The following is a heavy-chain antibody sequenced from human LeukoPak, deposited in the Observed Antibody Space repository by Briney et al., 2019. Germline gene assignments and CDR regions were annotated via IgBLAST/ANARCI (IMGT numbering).Heavy chain of an antibody. CDR1: GFTFSNAW. J-gene: IGHJ6*02. V-gene: IGHV3-30*03. Sequence: GGTLRLSCAASGFTFSNAWMSWVRQAPGKGLEWVAVISYEGSNKYSADSVKGRFTISRDNSKNTLYLQMNSLRGEDTAVYYCARDRGSYCSSTSCRAGMDVWGQGTTVTVSS. D-gene: IGHD2-2*01. CDR3: ARDRGSYCSSTSCRAGMDV. CDR2: ISYEGSNK.